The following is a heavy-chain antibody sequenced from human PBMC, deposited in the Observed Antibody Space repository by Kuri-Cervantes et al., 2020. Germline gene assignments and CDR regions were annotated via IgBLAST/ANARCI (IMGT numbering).Heavy chain of an antibody. CDR3: ARDSKLEAYYNFWSGYYTPNWFDP. CDR1: GYSFTTYG. V-gene: IGHV1-2*02. Sequence: ASVKVSCKASGYSFTTYGISWVRQAPGQGLEWMGWINPNSGGTNYAQKFQGRVTMTRDTSISTAYMELSRLRSDDTAVYYCARDSKLEAYYNFWSGYYTPNWFDPWGQGTLVTVSS. J-gene: IGHJ5*02. CDR2: INPNSGGT. D-gene: IGHD3-3*01.